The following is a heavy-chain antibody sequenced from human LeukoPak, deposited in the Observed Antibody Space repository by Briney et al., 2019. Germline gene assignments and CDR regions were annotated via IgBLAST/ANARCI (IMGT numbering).Heavy chain of an antibody. D-gene: IGHD3-10*01. CDR3: AKRNTMVRGGPCFDY. CDR1: GFTFSNYA. CDR2: IIGSGGSA. Sequence: PGGSLRLSCAASGFTFSNYAMSWVRQVPGKGLEWVSTIIGSGGSAYYADSVNGRFTISRDNSKNTVYLQMNDLRPDDTAIYYCAKRNTMVRGGPCFDYWGQGLLVTVSS. J-gene: IGHJ4*02. V-gene: IGHV3-23*01.